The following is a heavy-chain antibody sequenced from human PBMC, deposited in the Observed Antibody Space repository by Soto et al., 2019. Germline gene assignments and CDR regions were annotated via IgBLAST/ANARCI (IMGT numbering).Heavy chain of an antibody. J-gene: IGHJ6*03. D-gene: IGHD3-3*01. V-gene: IGHV3-23*01. Sequence: GGSLRLSWAASGFTFSSYAMSLVRQAPGKGLEWVSAISGSGGSTYYADSVKGRFTISRDNSKNTLYLQMNSLRAEDTAVYYCAKGCFGCETIFGGVIPYYMDVWGKGTTVTVSS. CDR1: GFTFSSYA. CDR2: ISGSGGST. CDR3: AKGCFGCETIFGGVIPYYMDV.